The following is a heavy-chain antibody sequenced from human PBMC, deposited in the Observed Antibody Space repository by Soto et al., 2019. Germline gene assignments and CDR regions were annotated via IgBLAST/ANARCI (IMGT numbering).Heavy chain of an antibody. J-gene: IGHJ4*02. D-gene: IGHD6-13*01. CDR1: GGTFNNYA. CDR2: TIPASGTA. Sequence: QVQLVQSGAEVKTPGSSVKVSCRASGGTFNNYAVTWVRQAPGQGLEWMGGTIPASGTANYAQQFQGRVRITADEFTNTVYMELSSLRSEDTAMYYCASSYGTSWYGDWWGQGTLVTVSS. CDR3: ASSYGTSWYGDW. V-gene: IGHV1-69*01.